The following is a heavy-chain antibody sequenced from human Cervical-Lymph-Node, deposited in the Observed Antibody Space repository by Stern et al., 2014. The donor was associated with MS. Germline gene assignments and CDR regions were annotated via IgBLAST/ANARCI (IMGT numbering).Heavy chain of an antibody. CDR2: SRNKAHSYTT. D-gene: IGHD3-10*01. CDR1: GFSFSDVY. Sequence: EVQLVESGGGLVQPGGSLRLSCAASGFSFSDVYMDWIRQAPGKGLEWVGRSRNKAHSYTTEYAASVKGRFTISRDDSKNSLYLQMDSLKTEDTAVYYCASGLSGTYPSQSAYWGQGTLVTVSS. J-gene: IGHJ4*02. V-gene: IGHV3-72*01. CDR3: ASGLSGTYPSQSAY.